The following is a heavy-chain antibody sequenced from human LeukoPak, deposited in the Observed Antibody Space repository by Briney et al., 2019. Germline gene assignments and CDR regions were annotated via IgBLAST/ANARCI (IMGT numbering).Heavy chain of an antibody. CDR3: ARAGSSGWSPSYYYYYGMDV. D-gene: IGHD6-19*01. Sequence: SETLSLTCAVYGGSFSGYYWSWIRQPPGKGLEWIGEINHSGSTNYNPSLESRVTISVDTSKNQFSLKLSSVTAADTAVYYCARAGSSGWSPSYYYYYGMDVWGQGTTVTVSS. CDR1: GGSFSGYY. V-gene: IGHV4-34*01. CDR2: INHSGST. J-gene: IGHJ6*02.